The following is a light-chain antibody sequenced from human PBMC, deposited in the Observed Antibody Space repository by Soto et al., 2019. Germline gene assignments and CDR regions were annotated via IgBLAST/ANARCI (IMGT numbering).Light chain of an antibody. CDR1: QSVDTY. CDR3: QQRRNWVS. J-gene: IGKJ3*01. Sequence: LTQSPAILSLSPGERATLSCTASQSVDTYIAWYQQRPGQPPRLLIHDTSHRASGVPARFRGSGSGTDFTLTITSLEPEDFAVYFCQQRRNWVSFGPGNRL. V-gene: IGKV3-11*01. CDR2: DTS.